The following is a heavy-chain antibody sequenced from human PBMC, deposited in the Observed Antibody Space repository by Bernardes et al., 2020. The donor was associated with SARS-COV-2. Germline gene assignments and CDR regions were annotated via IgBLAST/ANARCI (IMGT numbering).Heavy chain of an antibody. CDR3: ARDGYPFDY. Sequence: GGSLRLSCAASGFTFSTYNMNWVRQAPGKGLEWISYISSTSTIYYADSVKGRFTISRDNAKNSLYLQMDSLRVEDTAVYYCARDGYPFDYWGQGTLVTVSS. CDR2: ISSTSTI. CDR1: GFTFSTYN. J-gene: IGHJ4*02. V-gene: IGHV3-48*04. D-gene: IGHD5-12*01.